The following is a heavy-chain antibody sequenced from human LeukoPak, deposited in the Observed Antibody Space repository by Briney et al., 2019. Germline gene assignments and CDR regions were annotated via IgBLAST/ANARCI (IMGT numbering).Heavy chain of an antibody. CDR2: IYSGGST. D-gene: IGHD3-22*01. J-gene: IGHJ4*02. CDR1: GFTVSSNY. CDR3: ARGGLDYSDSSGYYA. Sequence: GGSLRLSCAASGFTVSSNYMSWVRQAPGKGLEWVSVIYSGGSTYYADSVKGRFTISRDNSKNTLYLQMNSLRAEDTAVYYCARGGLDYSDSSGYYAWGQGTLVTVSS. V-gene: IGHV3-53*01.